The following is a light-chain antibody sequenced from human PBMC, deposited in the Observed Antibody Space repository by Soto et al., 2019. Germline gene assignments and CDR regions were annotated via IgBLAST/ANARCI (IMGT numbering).Light chain of an antibody. CDR2: EVS. CDR1: SGDVGNFNL. Sequence: QSVLTQPASVSGSPGQSTTISCTGTSGDVGNFNLVSWYQQHPDKAPNLIISEVSKRPSGVSNRFSGSKSGNTASLTISGLQPEDAADYYCCSYAGGSIYVLFGGGTKLTVL. V-gene: IGLV2-23*02. CDR3: CSYAGGSIYVL. J-gene: IGLJ2*01.